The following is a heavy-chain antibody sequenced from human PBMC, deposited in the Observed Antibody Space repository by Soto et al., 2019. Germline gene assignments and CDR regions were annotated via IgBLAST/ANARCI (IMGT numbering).Heavy chain of an antibody. CDR2: ISAYNGNT. CDR1: GYTFTSYG. J-gene: IGHJ6*02. Sequence: ASVKVSCKASGYTFTSYGISWVRQAPGQGLEWMGWISAYNGNTNYAQKLQGRVTMTTDTSTSTAYMELRSLRSDDTAVYYCARDGDYSNYFYYYYGMDVWGQGTTVTVSS. V-gene: IGHV1-18*01. CDR3: ARDGDYSNYFYYYYGMDV. D-gene: IGHD4-4*01.